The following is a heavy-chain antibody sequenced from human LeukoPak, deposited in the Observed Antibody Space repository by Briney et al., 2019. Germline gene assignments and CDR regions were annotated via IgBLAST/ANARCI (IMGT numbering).Heavy chain of an antibody. J-gene: IGHJ4*02. CDR2: INPNNGGK. V-gene: IGHV1-2*02. CDR3: ALGGITMLREVMIMYDY. D-gene: IGHD3-10*01. CDR1: GHTFTGYN. Sequence: VASVKVSCKASGHTFTGYNMHWVRQAPGQGLEWMGWINPNNGGKNYAQKFQDRVTMTRDTSISTVYMELSRLTSDDTAVYFFALGGITMLREVMIMYDYWGQGTLVTVSS.